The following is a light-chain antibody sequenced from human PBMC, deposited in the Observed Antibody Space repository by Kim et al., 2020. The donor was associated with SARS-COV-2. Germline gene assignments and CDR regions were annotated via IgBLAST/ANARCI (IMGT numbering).Light chain of an antibody. J-gene: IGKJ4*01. CDR2: GAS. V-gene: IGKV3-20*01. Sequence: SPGERATLSCRASQSVSSTYLAWYQQKPGQPPRRLIYGASSRATGIPDRFSGSWSGTDFTLTISRLEPEDFAVYYCQQYGTSPLTFGGGTKVDIK. CDR1: QSVSSTY. CDR3: QQYGTSPLT.